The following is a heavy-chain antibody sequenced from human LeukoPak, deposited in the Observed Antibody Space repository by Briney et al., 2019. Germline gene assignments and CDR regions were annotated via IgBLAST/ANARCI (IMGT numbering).Heavy chain of an antibody. CDR3: ARATQGHEWELLRRGFDY. CDR2: IRSNPYGGTT. D-gene: IGHD1-26*01. Sequence: GGSLRLSCTASGFTFRDYTMSWVRQAPGMGLEWVGFIRSNPYGGTTEYAASVKGRFTISRDDSKSIAYLQMNSLKTEDTAVYYCARATQGHEWELLRRGFDYWGQGTLVTVSS. CDR1: GFTFRDYT. V-gene: IGHV3-49*04. J-gene: IGHJ4*02.